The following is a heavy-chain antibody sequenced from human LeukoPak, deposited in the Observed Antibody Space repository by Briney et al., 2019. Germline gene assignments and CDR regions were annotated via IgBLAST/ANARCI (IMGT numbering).Heavy chain of an antibody. J-gene: IGHJ4*02. CDR2: IYSGGST. CDR1: GFTVSSNY. CDR3: AREYSSGWSNAYYFDY. Sequence: GGSLRLSCAASGFTVSSNYMSWVRQAPGKGLKWVSVIYSGGSTYYADSVKGRFTISRDNSKDTLYLQMNSLRAEDTAVYYCAREYSSGWSNAYYFDYWGQGTLVTVSS. V-gene: IGHV3-66*01. D-gene: IGHD6-19*01.